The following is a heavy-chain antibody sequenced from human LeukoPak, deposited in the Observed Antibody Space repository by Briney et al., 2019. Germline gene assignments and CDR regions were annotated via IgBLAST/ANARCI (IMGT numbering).Heavy chain of an antibody. CDR3: ARAPTTVVTEPFDY. J-gene: IGHJ4*02. V-gene: IGHV3-30*04. Sequence: PGGSLRLSCAASGFTFSSYAMHWVRQAPGKGLEWVAVISYDGSNKYYADSVKGRFTISRDNSKNTVYMQMNSLRAEDTAVYYCARAPTTVVTEPFDYWGQGSLVTVSS. CDR1: GFTFSSYA. CDR2: ISYDGSNK. D-gene: IGHD4-23*01.